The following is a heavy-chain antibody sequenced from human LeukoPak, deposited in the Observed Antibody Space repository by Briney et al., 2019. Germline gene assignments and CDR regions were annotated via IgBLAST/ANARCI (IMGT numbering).Heavy chain of an antibody. CDR3: ARAISAWSYFYYMDV. D-gene: IGHD6-19*01. J-gene: IGHJ6*03. CDR2: FYYSRGT. Sequence: SETLSLTCTVSGGSITSFYWSWIRQSPGKGLEWIGYFYYSRGTTYNPSLRSRATISADTSQNQFSLKLRSVTAADTAVYYCARAISAWSYFYYMDVWGKGTTVTVSS. CDR1: GGSITSFY. V-gene: IGHV4-59*01.